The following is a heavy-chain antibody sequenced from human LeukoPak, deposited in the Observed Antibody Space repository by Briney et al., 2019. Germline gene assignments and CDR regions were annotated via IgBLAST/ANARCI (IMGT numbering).Heavy chain of an antibody. CDR2: IYTTGRT. Sequence: GGSLRLSCAASGFTVSSNYMSWVRQAPGKGLEWVSFIYTTGRTYYADSVKGRFTISRDDSKNTVFLQMNSLRAEDTAVYYCARDPPMTTDFTLDVWGQGTTVTVSS. D-gene: IGHD4-11*01. J-gene: IGHJ6*02. CDR1: GFTVSSNY. CDR3: ARDPPMTTDFTLDV. V-gene: IGHV3-66*01.